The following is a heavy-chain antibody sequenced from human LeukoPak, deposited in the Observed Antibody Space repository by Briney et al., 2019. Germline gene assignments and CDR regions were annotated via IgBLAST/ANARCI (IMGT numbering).Heavy chain of an antibody. V-gene: IGHV4-59*08. J-gene: IGHJ2*01. CDR1: GGSISSYY. D-gene: IGHD1-1*01. Sequence: SETLSLTCTVSGGSISSYYWSWIRQPPGKGLEWIGYIYYSGSTNYNPSLKSRVTISVDTSRNQFSLKLSSVTAADTAVYYCARRSDWNYFDLWGRGTLVTVSS. CDR2: IYYSGST. CDR3: ARRSDWNYFDL.